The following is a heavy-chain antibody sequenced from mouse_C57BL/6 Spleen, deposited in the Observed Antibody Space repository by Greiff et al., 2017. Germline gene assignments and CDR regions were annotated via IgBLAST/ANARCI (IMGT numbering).Heavy chain of an antibody. Sequence: DVMLVESGGGLVQPLGSLILSCAASGFTFNTYAMHWVRQAPGKGLEWVARIRRKSSNTATYYADSVIDRVTLSRDDSKSMLYLQMNNLKTEDTAMYYCVRDGFAYWGQGTLVTVSA. CDR2: IRRKSSNTAT. CDR3: VRDGFAY. CDR1: GFTFNTYA. J-gene: IGHJ3*01. V-gene: IGHV10-3*01.